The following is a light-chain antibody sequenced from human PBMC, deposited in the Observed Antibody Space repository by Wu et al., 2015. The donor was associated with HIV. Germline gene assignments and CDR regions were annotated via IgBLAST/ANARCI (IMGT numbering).Light chain of an antibody. J-gene: IGKJ1*01. CDR2: AAS. CDR3: LQHNSYPWT. Sequence: DIQMTQSPSAMSASVGDRVTITCRASQGIYNYLAWFQQKPGKVPKRLISAASSLQSGVPSRFSGSGSGTEFTLTISSLQPEDFATYYCLQHNSYPWTFGQGPRWKSN. V-gene: IGKV1-17*03. CDR1: QGIYNY.